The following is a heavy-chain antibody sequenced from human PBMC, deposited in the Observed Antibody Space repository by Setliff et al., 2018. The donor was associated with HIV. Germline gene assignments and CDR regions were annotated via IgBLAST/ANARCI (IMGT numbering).Heavy chain of an antibody. V-gene: IGHV4-38-2*01. CDR3: AMQGSSYFEY. Sequence: PSETLSLTCAVSGYSISIGYYWSWIRQPPGTGLEWIGNIYSSGSTKYNPSIKSRVTMSVDTSKNQFSLRLSSVTAADTAMYYCAMQGSSYFEYWGRGILVTVSS. CDR2: IYSSGST. D-gene: IGHD6-6*01. J-gene: IGHJ4*02. CDR1: GYSISIGYY.